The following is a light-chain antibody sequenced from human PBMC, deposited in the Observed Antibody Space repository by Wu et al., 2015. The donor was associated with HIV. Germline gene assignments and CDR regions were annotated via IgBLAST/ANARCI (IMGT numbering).Light chain of an antibody. J-gene: IGKJ2*01. CDR1: QSISYTY. Sequence: EILLTQSPGTLSLSPGERATLSCRASQSISYTYLAWYQQKPGQAPRLLIYGASSRATGIPDRFTGNGSGTDFTLTISRLGPEDFAVYYCQQYGNSPNTFGQGTKLEIK. V-gene: IGKV3-20*01. CDR3: QQYGNSPNT. CDR2: GAS.